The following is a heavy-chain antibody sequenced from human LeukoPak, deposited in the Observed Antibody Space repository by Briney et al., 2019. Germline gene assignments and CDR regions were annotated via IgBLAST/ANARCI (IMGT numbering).Heavy chain of an antibody. D-gene: IGHD4-11*01. V-gene: IGHV3-30*02. CDR3: AQDLGGRGVTTPYFDY. CDR2: IRYDGSNK. J-gene: IGHJ4*02. Sequence: GGSLRLSCAASGFTFSTYTMHWVRQAPGKGLEWVAFIRYDGSNKYYADSVKGRFTISRDNSKNTLYLQMNSLRAEDTAVYYCAQDLGGRGVTTPYFDYWGQGTLVTVSS. CDR1: GFTFSTYT.